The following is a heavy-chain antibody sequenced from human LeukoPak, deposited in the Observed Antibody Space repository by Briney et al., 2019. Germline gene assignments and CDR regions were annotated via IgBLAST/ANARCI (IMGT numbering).Heavy chain of an antibody. CDR2: ISSSSSYI. J-gene: IGHJ3*02. Sequence: GGSLRLSCAASGFTFSSYSMNWVRQAPGKGLEWVSSISSSSSYIYYADSVKGRFTISRDNAKNSLYLQMNSLRAEDTAVYYCARAKRYDFWSGYPYAFDIWGQGTLVTVSS. CDR3: ARAKRYDFWSGYPYAFDI. D-gene: IGHD3-3*01. CDR1: GFTFSSYS. V-gene: IGHV3-21*01.